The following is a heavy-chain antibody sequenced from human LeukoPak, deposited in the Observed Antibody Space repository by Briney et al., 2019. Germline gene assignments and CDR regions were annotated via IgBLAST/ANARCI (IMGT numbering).Heavy chain of an antibody. CDR2: IYYSGST. J-gene: IGHJ6*03. D-gene: IGHD3-3*01. CDR3: ARVTPGRVGFGVVKFYYYMDV. CDR1: GGSISSGGYY. Sequence: PSQTLSLTCTVSGGSISSGGYYWSWIRQPPGRGLEWIGSIYYSGSTNYNPSLESRVTISVDTSKNQFSLKLNFVTAADTAVYYCARVTPGRVGFGVVKFYYYMDVWGKGTTVTVSS. V-gene: IGHV4-61*08.